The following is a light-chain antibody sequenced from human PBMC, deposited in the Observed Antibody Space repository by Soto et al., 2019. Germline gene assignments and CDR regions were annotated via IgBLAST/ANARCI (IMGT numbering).Light chain of an antibody. CDR3: SSYAGSYRV. J-gene: IGLJ1*01. Sequence: QSVLTQPPSASGSPGQSVTISCTGTSSDVGGYNYVSWYQQHPGKAPKLMIYEVSKRPSGVPDRFSGSKSGNTASLTVSGLQAEDEHDYYCSSYAGSYRVFGTGTKVTVL. V-gene: IGLV2-8*01. CDR2: EVS. CDR1: SSDVGGYNY.